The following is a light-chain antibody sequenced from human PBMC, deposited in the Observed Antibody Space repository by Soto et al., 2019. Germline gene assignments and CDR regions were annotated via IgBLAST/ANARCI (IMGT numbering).Light chain of an antibody. CDR1: RDVGSD. Sequence: QMTQSPSSXSASVGEKIIITCRASRDVGSDVSWYQQKPGQAPKPLIYAASNLYTGVPSRFSGSRSGTEFTLTISSLQPEDFASYYCLQDYGDSWTFGQGTKVDIK. V-gene: IGKV1-6*01. CDR3: LQDYGDSWT. CDR2: AAS. J-gene: IGKJ1*01.